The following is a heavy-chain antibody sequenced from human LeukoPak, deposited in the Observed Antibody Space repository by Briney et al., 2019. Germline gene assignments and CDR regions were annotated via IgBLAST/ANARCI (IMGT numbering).Heavy chain of an antibody. V-gene: IGHV1-24*01. J-gene: IGHJ6*03. CDR3: ARELSSSSTLYYYYYYYMDV. Sequence: ASVKVSCKVSGYTLTELSMHWVRQAPGKGLEWMGGFDPEDGETIYAQKLQGRVTMTTDTSTSTAYMELRSLRSDDTAVYYCARELSSSSTLYYYYYYYMDVWGKGTTVTVSS. CDR1: GYTLTELS. D-gene: IGHD6-6*01. CDR2: FDPEDGET.